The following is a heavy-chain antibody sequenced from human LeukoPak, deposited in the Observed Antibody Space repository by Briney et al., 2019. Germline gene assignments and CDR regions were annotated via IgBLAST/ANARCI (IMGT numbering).Heavy chain of an antibody. J-gene: IGHJ5*02. CDR2: INPNSGGT. CDR1: GYTFTGYY. CDR3: ARFRFLEWRVRGAFDP. V-gene: IGHV1-2*02. D-gene: IGHD3-3*01. Sequence: GASVKVSCKASGYTFTGYYMHWVRRAPGQGLEWMGWINPNSGGTNYAQKFQGRVTMTRDTSISTAYMELSRLRSDDTAVYYCARFRFLEWRVRGAFDPWGQGTLVTVSS.